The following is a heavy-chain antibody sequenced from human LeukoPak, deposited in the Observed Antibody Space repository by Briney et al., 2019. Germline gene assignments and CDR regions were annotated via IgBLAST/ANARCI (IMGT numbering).Heavy chain of an antibody. CDR2: ISGSGGST. CDR3: ALPSWPFDY. V-gene: IGHV3-23*01. CDR1: GFTFSSYS. Sequence: PGGSLRLSCAASGFTFSSYSMNWVRQAPGKGLEWVSAISGSGGSTYYADSVKGRFTISRDNSKNTLYLQMNRLRAEDTAVYYCALPSWPFDYWGQGTLVTVSS. D-gene: IGHD6-13*01. J-gene: IGHJ4*02.